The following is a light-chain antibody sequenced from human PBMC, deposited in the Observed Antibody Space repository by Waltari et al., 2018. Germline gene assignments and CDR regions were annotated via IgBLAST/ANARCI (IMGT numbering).Light chain of an antibody. CDR3: QAWDRSQVL. CDR1: NLGDKF. CDR2: RDR. Sequence: SDELTQPPSVSVSPGHTATITCSGANLGDKFVYWYQQKTGQSPVLVIYRDRDRPSGIPERFAGFNSGNTATLTISGTQAMDEADYYCQAWDRSQVLFGGGTKVTVL. V-gene: IGLV3-1*01. J-gene: IGLJ2*01.